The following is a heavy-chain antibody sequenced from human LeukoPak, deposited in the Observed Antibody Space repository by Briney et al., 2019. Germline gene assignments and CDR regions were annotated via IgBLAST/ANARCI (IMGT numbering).Heavy chain of an antibody. CDR1: GSSFTSYW. V-gene: IGHV5-51*01. J-gene: IGHJ4*02. CDR3: ARHRRYSYGYPLDY. CDR2: IYPGDSDT. D-gene: IGHD5-18*01. Sequence: GASLKISSKGSGSSFTSYWIGWVRQLPGKGLEWMGIIYPGDSDTRYSPSFQGQVTISADKSISTAYLQWSSLKASDTAMYYCARHRRYSYGYPLDYWGQGTLVTVSS.